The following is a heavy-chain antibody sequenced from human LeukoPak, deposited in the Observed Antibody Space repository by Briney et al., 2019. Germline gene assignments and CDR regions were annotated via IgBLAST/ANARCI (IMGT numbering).Heavy chain of an antibody. CDR1: GGSFSGYY. J-gene: IGHJ4*02. Sequence: SETLSLTCAVYGGSFSGYYWRWIRQPPGKGLEWIGEINHSGSTNYNPSLKSRVTMSVDTSKNQFSLKLSSVTAADTAVYYCARTYYGSGSYLRFELSRFDYTLDYWGQGTLVTVSS. CDR2: INHSGST. V-gene: IGHV4-34*01. D-gene: IGHD3-10*01. CDR3: ARTYYGSGSYLRFELSRFDYTLDY.